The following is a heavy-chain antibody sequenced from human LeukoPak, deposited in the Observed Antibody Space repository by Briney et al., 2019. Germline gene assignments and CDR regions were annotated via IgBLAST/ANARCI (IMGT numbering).Heavy chain of an antibody. Sequence: PSETLSLTCTVSGGSISNYYWSWIRQPPGKGREWIGNILYSGTTNYNPSRKSHLTFSLDTSKNQFPLKLNSVTAADTAVYFCARVPIYSPGHYCFDYWGQGALVTVSS. CDR2: ILYSGTT. CDR3: ARVPIYSPGHYCFDY. D-gene: IGHD1-26*01. V-gene: IGHV4-59*01. J-gene: IGHJ4*02. CDR1: GGSISNYY.